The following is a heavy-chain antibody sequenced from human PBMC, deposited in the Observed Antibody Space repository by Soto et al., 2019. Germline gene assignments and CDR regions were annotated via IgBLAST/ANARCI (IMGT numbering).Heavy chain of an antibody. CDR2: TRNKANSHTT. CDR3: ARGGGRYYPGEQIYYFDY. D-gene: IGHD1-26*01. CDR1: GFTFSDYY. Sequence: EVQLVESGGGLVQPGGSLRLACAASGFTFSDYYMDWVRQAPGKGLEWVGRTRNKANSHTTEYAASVKGRFTTSRDESKNPLYLQMNSLKTEDTAVYYCARGGGRYYPGEQIYYFDYWGQGTLVTVS. V-gene: IGHV3-72*01. J-gene: IGHJ4*02.